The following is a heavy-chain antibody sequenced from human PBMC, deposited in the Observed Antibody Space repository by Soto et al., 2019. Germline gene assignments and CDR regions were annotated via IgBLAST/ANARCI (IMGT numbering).Heavy chain of an antibody. J-gene: IGHJ4*02. CDR2: IYYSGGT. Sequence: SEPLSLTCAGSGDSINSNYCCSGVRQPPGKGLEWIAEIYYSGGTSYNPSLKSRVTISMDKSKNQFSLNLTSVTAADTAMYYCARDTASGLGYWGQGTLVTVS. CDR1: GDSINSNYC. D-gene: IGHD7-27*01. CDR3: ARDTASGLGY. V-gene: IGHV4-4*02.